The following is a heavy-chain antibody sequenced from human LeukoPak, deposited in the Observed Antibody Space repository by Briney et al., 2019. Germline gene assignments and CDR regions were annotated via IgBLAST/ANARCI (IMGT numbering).Heavy chain of an antibody. D-gene: IGHD5-12*01. CDR1: GFTFSSYS. J-gene: IGHJ4*02. CDR2: ISSSSYI. V-gene: IGHV3-21*01. Sequence: NPGGSLRLSCAASGFTFSSYSMNWVRQAPGKGLEWVSSISSSSYIYYADSVKGRFTISRDNAKNSLYLQMNSLRAEDTAVYYCARAVRYSGYGAGPVDYWGQGTLVTVSS. CDR3: ARAVRYSGYGAGPVDY.